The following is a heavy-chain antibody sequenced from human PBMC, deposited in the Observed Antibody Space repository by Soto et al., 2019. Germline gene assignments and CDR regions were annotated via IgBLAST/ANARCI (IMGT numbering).Heavy chain of an antibody. Sequence: VKVSCKASGYTFTSYAMHWVRRAPGQRLEWMGWINAGNGNTKYSQKFQGRVTITRDTSASTAYMELSSLRSDDTAVYYCAREDRDRETGLVPAAIDGMDVWGQGTTVTVSS. CDR1: GYTFTSYA. CDR2: INAGNGNT. V-gene: IGHV1-3*01. D-gene: IGHD2-2*01. J-gene: IGHJ6*02. CDR3: AREDRDRETGLVPAAIDGMDV.